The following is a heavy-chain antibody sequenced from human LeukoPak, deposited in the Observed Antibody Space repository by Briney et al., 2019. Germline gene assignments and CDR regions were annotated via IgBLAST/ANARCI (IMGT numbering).Heavy chain of an antibody. Sequence: GGSLRLSCAASGFTVSSCYMSWVRQAPGKGLEWVSVLYSDGSTYYADSVKGRFTVSRDNSKNTLHLQMNNLRAEDTAVYYCAKSRAYGDYVGDAFDIWGQGTMVTVSS. CDR1: GFTVSSCY. CDR3: AKSRAYGDYVGDAFDI. D-gene: IGHD4-17*01. CDR2: LYSDGST. V-gene: IGHV3-53*01. J-gene: IGHJ3*02.